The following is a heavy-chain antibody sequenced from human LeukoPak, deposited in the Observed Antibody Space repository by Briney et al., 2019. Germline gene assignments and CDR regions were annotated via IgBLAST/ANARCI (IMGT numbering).Heavy chain of an antibody. CDR2: IYYSGST. V-gene: IGHV4-59*08. J-gene: IGHJ4*02. CDR1: GGSISSSY. Sequence: SETLSLTCTVSGGSISSSYWSWIRQPPGKGLEWIGYIYYSGSTNYNPSLKSRVTISVDTSKNQFSLKLSSVTAADTAVYYCARQVAVAGHADYWGQGTLVTVSS. D-gene: IGHD6-19*01. CDR3: ARQVAVAGHADY.